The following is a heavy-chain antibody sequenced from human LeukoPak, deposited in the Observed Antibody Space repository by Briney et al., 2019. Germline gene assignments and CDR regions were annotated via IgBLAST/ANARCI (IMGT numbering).Heavy chain of an antibody. CDR1: GYTLTELS. CDR3: ATALGYDILAGYYGY. D-gene: IGHD3-9*01. Sequence: ASVKLSCKVSGYTLTELSMHWVRQAPGKGLEWMGGFDPEDGETIYSQEFQVRVSIIEDTSTDTAYMELSSLRSEDTAVYYCATALGYDILAGYYGYWGQGTLVTVSS. J-gene: IGHJ4*02. V-gene: IGHV1-24*01. CDR2: FDPEDGET.